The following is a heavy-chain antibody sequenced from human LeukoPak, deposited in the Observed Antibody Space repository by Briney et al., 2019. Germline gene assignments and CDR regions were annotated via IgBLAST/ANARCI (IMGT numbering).Heavy chain of an antibody. Sequence: PGGSLRLSCAASGFTFSNAWMSWVRQAPGKGLEWVGRIKSKTDGGTTDYAAPVKGRFTISRDDSKNTLYLQMNSLKTEDTAVYYCTTVHCSSTSCYAGSFDYWGQGTLVTVSS. D-gene: IGHD2-2*01. J-gene: IGHJ4*02. CDR1: GFTFSNAW. CDR2: IKSKTDGGTT. V-gene: IGHV3-15*01. CDR3: TTVHCSSTSCYAGSFDY.